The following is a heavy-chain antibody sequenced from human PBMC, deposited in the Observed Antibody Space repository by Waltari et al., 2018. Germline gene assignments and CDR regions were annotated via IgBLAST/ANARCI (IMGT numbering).Heavy chain of an antibody. CDR3: ARDGYNDAPYYYYMDV. J-gene: IGHJ6*03. CDR2: ISSSSSTI. D-gene: IGHD5-12*01. Sequence: EVQLVESGGGLVQPGGSLRLSWAASGFTFRRYSMHWVRTATGKGLEWVSYISSSSSTIYYADSVKGRFTISRDNAKNSLYLQMNSLRAEDTAVYYCARDGYNDAPYYYYMDVWGKGTTVTVSS. V-gene: IGHV3-48*04. CDR1: GFTFRRYS.